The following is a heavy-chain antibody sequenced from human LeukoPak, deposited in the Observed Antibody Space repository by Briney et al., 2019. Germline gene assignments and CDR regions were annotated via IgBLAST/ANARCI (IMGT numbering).Heavy chain of an antibody. Sequence: SETLSLTCTVSGGSISNYYWSWIRQPPGKGLEWIGYIYYSGGTNYNPSLKSRVTMLVDTSKNQFSLKLSSVTAADTAVYYCARHQKTTVLSSSYLDYWGQGTLVTVSS. CDR1: GGSISNYY. CDR3: ARHQKTTVLSSSYLDY. J-gene: IGHJ4*02. V-gene: IGHV4-59*08. D-gene: IGHD4-17*01. CDR2: IYYSGGT.